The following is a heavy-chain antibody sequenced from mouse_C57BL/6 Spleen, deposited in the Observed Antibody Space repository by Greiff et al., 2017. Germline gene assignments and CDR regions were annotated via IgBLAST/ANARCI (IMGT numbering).Heavy chain of an antibody. J-gene: IGHJ1*03. CDR1: GYAFSSSW. Sequence: QVQLQQSGPELVKPGASVKISCKASGYAFSSSWMNWVKQRPGKGLEWIGRIYPGDGDNNYNGKFKGKATLTPDKSSSTAYMQLSSLTSEDSAVYVCARSGTTRENWYIDVWGTGTTVTVSS. CDR2: IYPGDGDN. V-gene: IGHV1-82*01. CDR3: ARSGTTRENWYIDV. D-gene: IGHD1-1*01.